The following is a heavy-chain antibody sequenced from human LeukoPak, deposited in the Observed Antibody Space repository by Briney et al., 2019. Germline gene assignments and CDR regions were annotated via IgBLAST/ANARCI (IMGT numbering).Heavy chain of an antibody. D-gene: IGHD3-10*01. V-gene: IGHV3-7*01. CDR1: GFTFSSYW. CDR3: ASDGSWFGELGPFYYYYGMDV. CDR2: IKQDGSEK. Sequence: GGSLRLSCAASGFTFSSYWMSWVRQAPGKGLEWVANIKQDGSEKYYVDSVKGRFTISRDNAKNSLYLQMNSLRAEDTAVYYCASDGSWFGELGPFYYYYGMDVWGQGTTVTVSS. J-gene: IGHJ6*02.